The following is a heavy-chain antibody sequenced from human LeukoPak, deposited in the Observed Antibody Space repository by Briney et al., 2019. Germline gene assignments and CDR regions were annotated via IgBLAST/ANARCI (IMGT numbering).Heavy chain of an antibody. CDR2: MNPNSGNT. V-gene: IGHV1-8*01. J-gene: IGHJ6*02. CDR3: ARGKLELLYYYYGMDV. D-gene: IGHD1-7*01. Sequence: ASVKVSCKASGYTFTSYDINWVRQATGQGLEWMGWMNPNSGNTGYAQKFQGRVTMTRNTSISTAYMELSSLGSEDTAVYYCARGKLELLYYYYGMDVWGQGTTVTVSS. CDR1: GYTFTSYD.